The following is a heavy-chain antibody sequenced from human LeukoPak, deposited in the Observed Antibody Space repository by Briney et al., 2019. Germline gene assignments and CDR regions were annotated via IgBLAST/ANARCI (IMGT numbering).Heavy chain of an antibody. J-gene: IGHJ4*02. CDR3: AKDPSDFLVDC. D-gene: IGHD2-21*02. CDR1: GFTFYTYA. Sequence: PGGSLRLSCAAPGFTFYTYAMNWVRQAPGKGLQWVAAISGSGGTTYYADSVKGRFTISRDNSKNTVYLQLSSLRAEDTAVYYCAKDPSDFLVDCWGQGTLVTVSS. V-gene: IGHV3-23*01. CDR2: ISGSGGTT.